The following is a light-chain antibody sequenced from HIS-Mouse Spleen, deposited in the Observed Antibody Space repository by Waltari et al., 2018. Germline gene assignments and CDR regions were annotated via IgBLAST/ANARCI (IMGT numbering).Light chain of an antibody. V-gene: IGLV3-21*03. CDR2: DDS. CDR3: QVWDSSSDHWV. CDR1: NIGSKS. J-gene: IGLJ3*02. Sequence: SYVLTQPPSVSVAPGKTARITCGGNNIGSKSVHWYQQKPGQAPLLVVYDDSDRPSWIPGRFSGSNSGNTATLTISRVEAGDEADYYCQVWDSSSDHWVFGGGTKLTVL.